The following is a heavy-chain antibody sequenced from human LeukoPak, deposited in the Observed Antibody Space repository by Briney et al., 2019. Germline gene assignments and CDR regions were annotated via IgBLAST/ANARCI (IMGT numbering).Heavy chain of an antibody. D-gene: IGHD3-22*01. CDR1: GYTFTGYY. CDR2: INPNSGGT. J-gene: IGHJ6*03. CDR3: ARSSGYYSSLFYMHV. V-gene: IGHV1-2*02. Sequence: ASVKVSCKASGYTFTGYYMHWVRQAPGQGLEWMGWINPNSGGTNYAQKFQGRVTMTRDTSISTAYMELSSLRSEDTAVYYCARSSGYYSSLFYMHVWGKGTTVTASS.